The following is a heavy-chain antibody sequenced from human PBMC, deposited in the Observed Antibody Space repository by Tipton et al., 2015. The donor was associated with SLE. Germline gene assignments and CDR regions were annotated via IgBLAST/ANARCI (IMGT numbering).Heavy chain of an antibody. J-gene: IGHJ5*02. CDR2: INHSGST. Sequence: TLSLTCAVYGGSFSGYYWSWIRQPPGKGLGWIGEINHSGSTNYIPSLKSRVTISVDTSKNQFSLKLSSVTAADTAVYYCAAGSSSSRDWFDPWGQGTLVTVSS. CDR1: GGSFSGYY. CDR3: AAGSSSSRDWFDP. V-gene: IGHV4-34*01. D-gene: IGHD6-6*01.